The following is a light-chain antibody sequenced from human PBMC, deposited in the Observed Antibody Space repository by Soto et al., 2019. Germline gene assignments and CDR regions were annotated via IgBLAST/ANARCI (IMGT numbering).Light chain of an antibody. CDR2: GAS. CDR1: QSVSSSY. CDR3: QQYNNWPRWT. J-gene: IGKJ1*01. V-gene: IGKV3-20*01. Sequence: EIVLTQSPGTLSLSPGERATLSCRASQSVSSSYLAWYQQKPGQAPRLLIYGASSRATGIPGRFSGSGSGTEFTLTISSLQSEDFAVYYCQQYNNWPRWTFGQGTKVDIK.